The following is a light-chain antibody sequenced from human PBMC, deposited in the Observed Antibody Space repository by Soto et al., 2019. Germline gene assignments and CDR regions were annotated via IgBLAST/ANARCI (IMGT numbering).Light chain of an antibody. CDR1: QDISKF. CDR3: QQYENRPYT. CDR2: DAS. V-gene: IGKV1-33*01. J-gene: IGKJ3*01. Sequence: DIHITQYASSLSAAIGDRVSFTCQASQDISKFLNWYQHKPGQAPSLLIYDASKSHFGVPSRFSGSGSGTDFTFTISSLQPEDNATYYCQQYENRPYTFGPGTKVDIK.